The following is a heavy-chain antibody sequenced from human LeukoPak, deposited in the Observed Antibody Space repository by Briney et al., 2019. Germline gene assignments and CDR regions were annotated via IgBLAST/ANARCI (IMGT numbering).Heavy chain of an antibody. V-gene: IGHV3-7*01. Sequence: AGGSLRLSCAASGFTFSSYWMSWVRQAPGKGLEWVANIKQDGSEKYYVDSVKGRLTFSRDNAKNSLYLQMNSLRAEDTAVYYCASVVYDFWSGYYSPGAFDIWGQGTMVTVSS. CDR3: ASVVYDFWSGYYSPGAFDI. D-gene: IGHD3-3*01. J-gene: IGHJ3*02. CDR1: GFTFSSYW. CDR2: IKQDGSEK.